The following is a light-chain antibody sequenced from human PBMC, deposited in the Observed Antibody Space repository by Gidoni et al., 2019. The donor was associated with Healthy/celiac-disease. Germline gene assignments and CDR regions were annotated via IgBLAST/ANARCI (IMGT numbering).Light chain of an antibody. Sequence: SYVLPQPPSVSVAPGKTARITCGGNNIGSKSVHWYQQKPGQAPVLVIYYDSDRPSGIPERFSGSNSGNTATLTISRVEAGDEADYYCQVWAQEGVFGTGTKVTVL. CDR3: QVWAQEGV. CDR1: NIGSKS. V-gene: IGLV3-21*01. J-gene: IGLJ1*01. CDR2: YDS.